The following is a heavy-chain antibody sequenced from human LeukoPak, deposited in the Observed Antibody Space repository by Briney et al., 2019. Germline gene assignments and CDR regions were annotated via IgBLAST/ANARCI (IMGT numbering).Heavy chain of an antibody. CDR1: GFTFSTYG. V-gene: IGHV3-23*01. CDR2: ITSDAGRT. J-gene: IGHJ4*02. CDR3: ARGADSGYSSDN. Sequence: PGGFLRLSCAASGFTFSTYGMNWVRQAPGKGLEWVSGITSDAGRTYYADSVKGRFTIYRDNSKNTLYLQMNSLRAEDTAVYYCARGADSGYSSDNWGQGTLVSVSS. D-gene: IGHD3-9*01.